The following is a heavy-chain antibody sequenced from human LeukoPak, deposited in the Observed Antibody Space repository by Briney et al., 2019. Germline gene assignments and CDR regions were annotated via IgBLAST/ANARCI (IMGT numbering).Heavy chain of an antibody. CDR1: GGTFSSYA. Sequence: ASVKVSCKASGGTFSSYAISWVRQAPGQGLEWMGRIIPILGIANYAQKFQGRVTITADKPTSTAYMELSSLRSEDTAVCYCARGPLRAAGTTPRTHHYYMDVWGKGTTVTVSS. CDR3: ARGPLRAAGTTPRTHHYYMDV. V-gene: IGHV1-69*04. CDR2: IIPILGIA. J-gene: IGHJ6*03. D-gene: IGHD6-13*01.